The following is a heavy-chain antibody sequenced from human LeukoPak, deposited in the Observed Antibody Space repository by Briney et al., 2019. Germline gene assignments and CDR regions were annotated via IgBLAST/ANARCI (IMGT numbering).Heavy chain of an antibody. V-gene: IGHV4-59*08. CDR3: ARQDYYESSGYYTIAY. Sequence: SETLSLTCTVSGGSISSYYWSWIRQPPGKGLEWIGYIYYSGSTNYNPSLKSRVTISVDTSKNQFSLKLSSVTAADTALYYCARQDYYESSGYYTIAYWGQGTLVTVSS. J-gene: IGHJ4*02. D-gene: IGHD3-22*01. CDR1: GGSISSYY. CDR2: IYYSGST.